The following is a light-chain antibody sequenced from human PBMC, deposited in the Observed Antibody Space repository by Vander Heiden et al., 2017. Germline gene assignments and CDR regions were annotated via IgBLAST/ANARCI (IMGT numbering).Light chain of an antibody. CDR2: DAS. CDR1: QYISTW. CDR3: QQDYSYSRT. V-gene: IGKV1-5*01. Sequence: IQTSQSRSTLSASVGDRVTITCRASQYISTWLAWYQQKPGKAPKVLIYDASSLESGVPSRFSGSKSGTEFTLTISSLQPDDFATYYCQQDYSYSRTFGQGTRVEIK. J-gene: IGKJ1*01.